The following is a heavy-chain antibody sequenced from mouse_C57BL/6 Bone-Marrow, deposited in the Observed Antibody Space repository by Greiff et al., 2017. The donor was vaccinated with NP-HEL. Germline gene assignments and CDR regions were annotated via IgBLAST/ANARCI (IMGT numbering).Heavy chain of an antibody. CDR3: ARAHYYGGTGDY. Sequence: QVHVKQPGAELVKPGASVKLSCKASGYTFTSYWMQWVKQRPGQGLEWIGEIDPSDSYTNYNQKFKGKATLTVDTSSSTAYMQLSSLTSEDSAVYYCARAHYYGGTGDYWGQGTSVTVSS. J-gene: IGHJ4*01. CDR1: GYTFTSYW. V-gene: IGHV1-50*01. CDR2: IDPSDSYT. D-gene: IGHD1-2*01.